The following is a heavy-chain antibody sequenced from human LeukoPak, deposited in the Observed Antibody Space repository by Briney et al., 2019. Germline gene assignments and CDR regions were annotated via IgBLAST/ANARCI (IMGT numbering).Heavy chain of an antibody. CDR3: AKVSVCYGCYLDY. CDR1: GYTISSHG. J-gene: IGHJ4*02. V-gene: IGHV3-23*01. Sequence: GGSLRLSCAASGYTISSHGLTWVRQAPGQGQEWVSTINGAGDNPYYAETVKGRFTISRDNSKNTLYLQMHSLRAEDTAIYFCAKVSVCYGCYLDYWGQGALVTVS. D-gene: IGHD3-16*01. CDR2: INGAGDNP.